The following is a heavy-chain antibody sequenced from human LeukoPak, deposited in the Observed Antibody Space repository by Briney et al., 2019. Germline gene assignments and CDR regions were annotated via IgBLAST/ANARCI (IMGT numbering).Heavy chain of an antibody. Sequence: GRSLRLFCSASGFTYSSYAMHWVRQPPGKALEYVSAITRNGGNTHYADSSKGRFTISRDNSKNTLYLQMSSLRAEDTAVYYCVKNTTVTNDYFDYWGQGTLVTVSS. CDR2: ITRNGGNT. D-gene: IGHD4-17*01. CDR3: VKNTTVTNDYFDY. J-gene: IGHJ4*02. V-gene: IGHV3-64D*06. CDR1: GFTYSSYA.